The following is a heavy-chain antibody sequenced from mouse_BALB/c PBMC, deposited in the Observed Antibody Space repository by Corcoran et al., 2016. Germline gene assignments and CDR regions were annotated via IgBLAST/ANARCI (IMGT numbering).Heavy chain of an antibody. D-gene: IGHD1-1*01. CDR1: GYTFTNYG. CDR2: INTYTGEP. J-gene: IGHJ1*01. V-gene: IGHV9-3-1*01. CDR3: ASYYGSSWYFDV. Sequence: QIQLVQSGPELKKPGATVQISCKASGYTFTNYGMNWVKQAPGKGLKWMGWINTYTGEPTYADDFKGRFAFSLETSASTAYLQINNRKNDDTATYFCASYYGSSWYFDVWGAGTTVTVSS.